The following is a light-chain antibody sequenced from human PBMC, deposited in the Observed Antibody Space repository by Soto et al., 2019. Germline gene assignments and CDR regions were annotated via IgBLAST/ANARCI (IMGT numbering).Light chain of an antibody. CDR1: SGHSTNI. V-gene: IGLV4-60*03. CDR2: IESDGSY. CDR3: ETWDTNSQV. J-gene: IGLJ3*02. Sequence: QSVLTQSSSASASLGSSVRLTCSLSSGHSTNIIAWHQHQPGEAPRYLMKIESDGSYNKGYGVTDRFSGSSSGADRYLIISNLQSEDEADYYCETWDTNSQVFGGGTKLTVL.